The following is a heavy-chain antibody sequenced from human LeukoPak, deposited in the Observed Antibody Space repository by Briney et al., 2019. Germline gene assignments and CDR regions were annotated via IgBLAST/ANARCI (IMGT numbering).Heavy chain of an antibody. D-gene: IGHD6-19*01. J-gene: IGHJ4*02. CDR2: IYHSGST. CDR1: GYSISSGYY. CDR3: ARVAGSGWYQLDY. Sequence: SETLSLTCTVSGYSISSGYYWGWIRQPPGKGLEWIGSIYHSGSTYYNPSLKSRVTISVDTSKNQFSLKLSSVTAADTAVYYCARVAGSGWYQLDYWGQGTLVTVSS. V-gene: IGHV4-38-2*02.